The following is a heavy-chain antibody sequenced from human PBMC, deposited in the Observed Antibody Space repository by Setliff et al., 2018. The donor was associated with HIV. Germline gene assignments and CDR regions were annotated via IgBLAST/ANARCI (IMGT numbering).Heavy chain of an antibody. CDR1: GFTLSSHW. V-gene: IGHV3-74*01. CDR3: ARVRLYSSALDY. D-gene: IGHD3-22*01. J-gene: IGHJ4*02. CDR2: INRDGSFT. Sequence: PGGSLRLSCTTSGFTLSSHWMHWVRQAPGKGLVWVSRINRDGSFTNYADSVKGRFTLSRDTSKNTLSLQMNSLRPEDTAVFYCARVRLYSSALDYWGQGTLVTVSS.